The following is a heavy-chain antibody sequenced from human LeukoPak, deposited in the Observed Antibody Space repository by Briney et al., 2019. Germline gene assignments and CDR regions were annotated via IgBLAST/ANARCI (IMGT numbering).Heavy chain of an antibody. J-gene: IGHJ4*02. D-gene: IGHD3-9*01. CDR3: ARADILTTYFDY. CDR2: ISSTGGTT. Sequence: GGSLRLSCAASGFTFSTYWMSWVRQAPGKGREWVSAISSTGGTTYYADSVKGRFTISRDNSKNTLYLQMNSLRAEDTAVYYCARADILTTYFDYWGQGTLVTVSS. V-gene: IGHV3-23*01. CDR1: GFTFSTYW.